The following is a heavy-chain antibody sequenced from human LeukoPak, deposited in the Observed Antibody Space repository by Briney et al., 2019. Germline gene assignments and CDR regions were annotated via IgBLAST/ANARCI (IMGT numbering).Heavy chain of an antibody. CDR3: ARRSYYDSSGHYYY. D-gene: IGHD3-22*01. CDR2: IYYSGST. Sequence: PSETLSLTCTVSGGSISNNNYYWGWIRQPPGKGLDWIGTIYYSGSTYYNPSLKSRVTISVDTSRNQFSLKLSSVTAADTAVYYCARRSYYDSSGHYYYWGQGTLVTVSS. J-gene: IGHJ4*02. V-gene: IGHV4-39*01. CDR1: GGSISNNNYY.